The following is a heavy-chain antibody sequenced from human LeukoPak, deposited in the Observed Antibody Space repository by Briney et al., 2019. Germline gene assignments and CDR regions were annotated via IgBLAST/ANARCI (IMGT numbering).Heavy chain of an antibody. Sequence: ALVKVSCKASGYTFTSYGISWVRQAPGQGLEWMGWISAYNGNTNYAQKLQGRVTMTTDTSTSTAYMELRSLRSDDTAVYYCARDPDRKGWLLLTGVPFDYWGQGTLVTVSS. CDR3: ARDPDRKGWLLLTGVPFDY. CDR2: ISAYNGNT. CDR1: GYTFTSYG. V-gene: IGHV1-18*01. D-gene: IGHD3-22*01. J-gene: IGHJ4*02.